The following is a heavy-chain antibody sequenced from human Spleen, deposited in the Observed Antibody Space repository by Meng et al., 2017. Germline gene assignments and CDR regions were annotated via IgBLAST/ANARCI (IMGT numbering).Heavy chain of an antibody. CDR3: AKGTLQASNWFDP. J-gene: IGHJ5*02. D-gene: IGHD4-11*01. Sequence: VVQSGAEVKKPGASVKVSCKPSGYTFTDYFIHWVRKAPGQGLEWMGRINANSGGTDYAQKFQGRVTMTRDTSISTAYMELSRLRSDDTAMYYCAKGTLQASNWFDPWGQGTLVTVSS. V-gene: IGHV1-2*06. CDR1: GYTFTDYF. CDR2: INANSGGT.